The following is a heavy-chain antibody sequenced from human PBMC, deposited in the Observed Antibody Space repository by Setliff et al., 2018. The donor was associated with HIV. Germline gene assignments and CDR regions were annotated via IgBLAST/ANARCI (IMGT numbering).Heavy chain of an antibody. D-gene: IGHD3-10*01. Sequence: PSETLSLTCTVSGAPISSGGYYWSWIRQHPGKGLEWIGYIYYSGSTYYNPSLKSRVSMSVDTSENQFSLKLSSVTAADTAVYYCAREKTTLVRGVIIFRIFDYWGQGKLVTVSS. CDR3: AREKTTLVRGVIIFRIFDY. CDR2: IYYSGST. J-gene: IGHJ4*02. CDR1: GAPISSGGYY. V-gene: IGHV4-31*03.